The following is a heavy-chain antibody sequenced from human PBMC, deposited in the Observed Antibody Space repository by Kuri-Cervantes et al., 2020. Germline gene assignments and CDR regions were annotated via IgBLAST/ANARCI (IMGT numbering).Heavy chain of an antibody. J-gene: IGHJ4*02. CDR2: IYHSGST. CDR3: ASLHDYGENDY. CDR1: GFTFSSYS. V-gene: IGHV4-4*02. D-gene: IGHD4-17*01. Sequence: GSLRLSCAASGFTFSSYSMNWVRQAPGKGLEWIGEIYHSGSTNYNPSLKSRVTISVDTSKNQFSLKLSSVTAADTAVYYCASLHDYGENDYWGQGTLVTVSS.